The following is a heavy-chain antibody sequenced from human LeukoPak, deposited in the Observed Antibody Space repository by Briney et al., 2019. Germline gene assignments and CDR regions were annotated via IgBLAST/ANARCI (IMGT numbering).Heavy chain of an antibody. V-gene: IGHV3-7*04. D-gene: IGHD4-17*01. CDR2: INQDGSDM. CDR3: ARGDYPSNWFFDL. J-gene: IGHJ2*01. Sequence: PGGSLRLSCAASGFTFSSYWMSWVRQDPGKGLEKVANINQDGSDMYYLDSVKGRFTISRDNAKNSLYLQMNSLRAEDTAVYYCARGDYPSNWFFDLWGRGTLVTVSS. CDR1: GFTFSSYW.